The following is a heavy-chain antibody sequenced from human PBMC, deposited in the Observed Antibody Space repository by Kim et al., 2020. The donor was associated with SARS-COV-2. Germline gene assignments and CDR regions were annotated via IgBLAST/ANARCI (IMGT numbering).Heavy chain of an antibody. CDR2: IWPADSTT. D-gene: IGHD3-10*01. CDR3: ARHQGVRGQSYYFDY. Sequence: GESLKIYCTVSGYPFTNYLIAWVRQMPGRGLEWMGVIWPADSTTSYSPSFQGLISISADKSINTAYLQWNSLRDSDTTLYFCARHQGVRGQSYYFDYWAQGTLVAVSS. V-gene: IGHV5-51*01. J-gene: IGHJ4*02. CDR1: GYPFTNYL.